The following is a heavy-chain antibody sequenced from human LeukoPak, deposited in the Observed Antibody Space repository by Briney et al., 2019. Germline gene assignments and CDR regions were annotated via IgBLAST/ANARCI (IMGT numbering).Heavy chain of an antibody. J-gene: IGHJ4*02. Sequence: KPSETLSLTCIVSGGSMNNYYWSWFRQPPGKGLEWIAYVYQTGDTRYNPSLKSRVSISLDMSKNQFSPKVSSVTATDTAVYYCARHPFSAPFDYWGQGILVTVSS. CDR2: VYQTGDT. CDR3: ARHPFSAPFDY. CDR1: GGSMNNYY. V-gene: IGHV4-59*08. D-gene: IGHD6-19*01.